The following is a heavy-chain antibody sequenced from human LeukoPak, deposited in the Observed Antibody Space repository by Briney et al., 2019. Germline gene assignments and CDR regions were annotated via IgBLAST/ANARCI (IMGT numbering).Heavy chain of an antibody. CDR2: ISSSGGTT. D-gene: IGHD3-22*01. J-gene: IGHJ2*01. Sequence: PGGSLRLSCAASGLTFSSYAMTWVRQAPGKGLEWVSGISSSGGTTYHADSVKGRFTISRDNSKNTLYLQMNSLRAEDTAVYYCVRKASYYDSSEDGYFDLWGRGTLVTVSS. CDR1: GLTFSSYA. CDR3: VRKASYYDSSEDGYFDL. V-gene: IGHV3-23*01.